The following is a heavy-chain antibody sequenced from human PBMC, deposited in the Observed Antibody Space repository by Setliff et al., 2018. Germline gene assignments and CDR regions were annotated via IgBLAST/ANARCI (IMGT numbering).Heavy chain of an antibody. CDR3: AREGAHTIMGKRTFDY. J-gene: IGHJ4*02. Sequence: GGSLRLSCAASGFIFSTYTMNWVRQTPGKGLEWVSSISSTSSYIYYADSMKGRFTISRDNAKNSLYLQMNGLRVDDTAVYYCAREGAHTIMGKRTFDYWGQGTLVTV. CDR1: GFIFSTYT. CDR2: ISSTSSYI. V-gene: IGHV3-21*01. D-gene: IGHD5-18*01.